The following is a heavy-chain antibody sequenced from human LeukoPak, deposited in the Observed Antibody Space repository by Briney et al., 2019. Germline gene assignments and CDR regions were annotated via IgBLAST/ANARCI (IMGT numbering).Heavy chain of an antibody. V-gene: IGHV6-1*01. CDR2: TYYRYKWYN. CDR3: AREGGNSGYDPPYYFDY. CDR1: GDSVSSNSAA. Sequence: SQTLPLTCAISGDSVSSNSAAWNWIRQSPSRGLEWLGRTYYRYKWYNDYAVSVKSRITINPDTSKNQFSLQLNSVTPEDTAVYYCAREGGNSGYDPPYYFDYWGQGTLVTVSS. D-gene: IGHD5-12*01. J-gene: IGHJ4*02.